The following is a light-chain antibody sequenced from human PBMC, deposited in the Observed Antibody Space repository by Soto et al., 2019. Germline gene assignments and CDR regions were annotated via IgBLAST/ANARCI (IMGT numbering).Light chain of an antibody. CDR1: SSDVGSYNL. CDR3: CSYAGSIYWV. V-gene: IGLV2-23*01. CDR2: EGS. J-gene: IGLJ3*02. Sequence: QSVLTQPASVSGSPGQSITISCTGTSSDVGSYNLVSWYQQHPGKAPKLMIYEGSKRPSGVSNRFSGSKSGNTASLTISGLQAEDEADYYFCSYAGSIYWVFGGGTKLTVL.